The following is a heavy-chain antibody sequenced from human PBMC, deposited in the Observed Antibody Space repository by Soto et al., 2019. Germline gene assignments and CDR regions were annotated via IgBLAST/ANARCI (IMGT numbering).Heavy chain of an antibody. Sequence: QVQLQESGPGLVKPSETLSLTCSVSGGSIGSYYWSWIRQPPGKGLEWIGYIYYSGSTNYNPSLMSRVTISVDTSKNQFSLKLSSVTAAATAVYYCARGGWRQIDYWGQGTLVTVSS. J-gene: IGHJ4*02. D-gene: IGHD3-3*01. CDR1: GGSIGSYY. V-gene: IGHV4-59*08. CDR2: IYYSGST. CDR3: ARGGWRQIDY.